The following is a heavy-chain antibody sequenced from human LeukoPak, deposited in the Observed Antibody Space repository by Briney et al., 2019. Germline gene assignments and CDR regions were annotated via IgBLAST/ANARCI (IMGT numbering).Heavy chain of an antibody. V-gene: IGHV3-30-3*01. CDR2: ISYDGSNK. CDR1: GFTFSSYA. J-gene: IGHJ4*02. D-gene: IGHD3-22*01. CDR3: ARAHPRHYYDSSVHFDY. Sequence: GGSLRLSCAASGFTFSSYAMHWVRQAPGKGLEWVAVISYDGSNKYYADSVKGRFTISRDNSKNTLCLQMNSLRAEDTAVYYCARAHPRHYYDSSVHFDYWGQGTLVTVSS.